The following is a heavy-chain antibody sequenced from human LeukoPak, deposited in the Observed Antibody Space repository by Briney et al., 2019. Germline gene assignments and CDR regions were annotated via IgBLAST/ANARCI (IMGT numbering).Heavy chain of an antibody. D-gene: IGHD7-27*01. V-gene: IGHV4-38-2*02. Sequence: SETLSLTCSVSGYSISSAYYWGWIRQPAGKGLEWIGTRYHSGSTNYNPSLKSRVTISVDTSKNQFSLKLSSVTAADTAVYFCARGFRGDNFDYWGQGTLVTVSS. CDR3: ARGFRGDNFDY. CDR2: RYHSGST. CDR1: GYSISSAYY. J-gene: IGHJ4*02.